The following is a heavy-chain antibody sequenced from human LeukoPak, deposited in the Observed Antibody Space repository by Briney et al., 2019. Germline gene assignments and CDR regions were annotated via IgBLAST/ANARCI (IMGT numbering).Heavy chain of an antibody. D-gene: IGHD6-13*01. CDR2: ISWNSGSI. V-gene: IGHV3-9*01. CDR3: AKDVFPLSSSWYDLQEPHFDY. Sequence: GGSLRLSCAASGFTFDDYAMHWVRQAPGKGLEWVSGISWNSGSIGYADSVKGRFTISRDNSKNTLYLQMNSLRAEDTAVYYCAKDVFPLSSSWYDLQEPHFDYWGQGTLVTVSS. CDR1: GFTFDDYA. J-gene: IGHJ4*02.